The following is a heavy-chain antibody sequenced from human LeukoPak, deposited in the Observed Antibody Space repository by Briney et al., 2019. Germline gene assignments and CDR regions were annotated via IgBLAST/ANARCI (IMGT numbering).Heavy chain of an antibody. D-gene: IGHD5-12*01. CDR3: ASDDGWLRYAC. CDR2: ISGSGDMT. Sequence: TGGSLRLSCAASRFTFSNHGMNWVRQAPGKGLEWISGISGSGDMTYYADSVKGRFTVSRDNSKNTLYLQMNSLRAEDTAVYYCASDDGWLRYACWGQGTLVTVSS. J-gene: IGHJ4*02. CDR1: RFTFSNHG. V-gene: IGHV3-23*01.